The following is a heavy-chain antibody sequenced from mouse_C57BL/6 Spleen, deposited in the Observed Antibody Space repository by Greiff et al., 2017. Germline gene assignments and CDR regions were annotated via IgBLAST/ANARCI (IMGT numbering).Heavy chain of an antibody. CDR2: IYPGSGST. D-gene: IGHD4-1*01. J-gene: IGHJ2*01. V-gene: IGHV1-39*01. Sequence: EVQVVESGPELVKPGASVKLSCKASGYSFTDYNMNWVKQSNGKSLEWIGDIYPGSGSTNYNEKFKSKATLTVDTSSSTAYMQLSSLTSEDSAVYYCASCRLSLTGTWYFDYWGQGTTLTVSS. CDR1: GYSFTDYN. CDR3: ASCRLSLTGTWYFDY.